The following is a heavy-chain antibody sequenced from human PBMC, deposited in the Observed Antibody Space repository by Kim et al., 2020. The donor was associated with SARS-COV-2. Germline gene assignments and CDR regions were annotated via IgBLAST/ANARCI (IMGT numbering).Heavy chain of an antibody. V-gene: IGHV1-2*02. Sequence: ASVKVSCKASGYTFTGYYMHWVRQDPGQGLEWMGWILPNSGGTNYAQRFQGRVTMTRDTSITTAYMELSSLTSDDTAVYSCARGSDAEYLQHWGQGTLGT. J-gene: IGHJ1*01. CDR3: ARGSDAEYLQH. D-gene: IGHD3-10*01. CDR1: GYTFTGYY. CDR2: ILPNSGGT.